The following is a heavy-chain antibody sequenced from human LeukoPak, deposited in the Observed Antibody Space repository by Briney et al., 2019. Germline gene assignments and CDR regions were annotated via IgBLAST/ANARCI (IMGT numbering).Heavy chain of an antibody. J-gene: IGHJ5*02. V-gene: IGHV4-34*01. Sequence: PSETLSLTCAVYGGSFSGYYWSWIRQPPGKGLEWIGEINHSGSTNYNPSLKSRVTISVDTSKNQFSLKLSSVTAADTAVYYCARGTGLVSSLRENSWFDPWGQGTLVTVSS. CDR2: INHSGST. D-gene: IGHD6-19*01. CDR1: GGSFSGYY. CDR3: ARGTGLVSSLRENSWFDP.